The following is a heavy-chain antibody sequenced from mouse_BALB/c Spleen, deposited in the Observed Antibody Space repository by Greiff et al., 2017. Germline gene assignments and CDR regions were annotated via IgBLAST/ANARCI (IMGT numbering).Heavy chain of an antibody. V-gene: IGHV2-2*02. D-gene: IGHD2-1*01. CDR2: IWSGGST. J-gene: IGHJ4*01. Sequence: QVQLKQSGPGLVQPSQSLSITCTVSGFSLTSYGVHWVRQSPGKGLEWLGVIWSGGSTDYNAAFISRLSISKDNSKSQVFFKMNSLQANDTAIYYCARAGIYYGNHYYYAMDYWGQGTSVTVSS. CDR3: ARAGIYYGNHYYYAMDY. CDR1: GFSLTSYG.